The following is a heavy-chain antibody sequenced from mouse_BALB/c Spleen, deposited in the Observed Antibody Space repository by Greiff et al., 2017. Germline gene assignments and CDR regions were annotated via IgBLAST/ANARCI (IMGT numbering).Heavy chain of an antibody. CDR1: GYSITSDYA. V-gene: IGHV3-2*02. CDR2: ISYSGST. J-gene: IGHJ3*01. CDR3: ASLYDYVSWFAY. D-gene: IGHD2-4*01. Sequence: EVQLQQSGPGLVKPSQSLSLTCTVTGYSITSDYAWNWIRQFPGNKLEWMGYISYSGSTSYNPSLKSRISITRDTSKNQFFLQLNSVTTEDTATYYCASLYDYVSWFAYWGQGTLVTVSA.